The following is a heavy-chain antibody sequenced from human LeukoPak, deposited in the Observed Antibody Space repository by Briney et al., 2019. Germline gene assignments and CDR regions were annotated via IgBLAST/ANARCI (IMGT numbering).Heavy chain of an antibody. J-gene: IGHJ5*02. V-gene: IGHV4-59*01. CDR2: FYYSGST. CDR3: ARVFGSYCSSTSCYYNWFDP. Sequence: SETLSLTCTVSGGSISSYYWSWIRQPPGKGREWIGYFYYSGSTNYSPSLKSRVTISVDTSKNQFSLKLSSVTAADTAVYYCARVFGSYCSSTSCYYNWFDPWGQGTLVTVSS. D-gene: IGHD2-2*01. CDR1: GGSISSYY.